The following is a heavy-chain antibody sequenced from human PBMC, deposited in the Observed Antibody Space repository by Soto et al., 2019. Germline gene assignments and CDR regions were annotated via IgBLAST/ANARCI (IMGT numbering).Heavy chain of an antibody. V-gene: IGHV4-59*11. Sequence: SETLSLTCTVSGVSITSHYWSWIRQPPGKGLEWIGDIYDSGSANYNPSLKSRVTISVDTSKNQFSLKLSSVTAADTAVYYCARVSAAGTYFDYWGQGTQVTVSS. J-gene: IGHJ4*02. CDR1: GVSITSHY. CDR3: ARVSAAGTYFDY. CDR2: IYDSGSA. D-gene: IGHD6-13*01.